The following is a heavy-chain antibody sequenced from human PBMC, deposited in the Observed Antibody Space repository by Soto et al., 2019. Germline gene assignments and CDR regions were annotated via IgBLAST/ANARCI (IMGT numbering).Heavy chain of an antibody. CDR2: IYHTGST. CDR3: ARGGRGSGLYFLYYFDL. D-gene: IGHD3-22*01. V-gene: IGHV4-59*07. Sequence: SDTLSLICSVSAGSLTNYYWTWIRQSPGKGLEWIGEIYHTGSTKYNPSLESRVAISLDMSKNQFSLTLTSATPADSAVYYCARGGRGSGLYFLYYFDLWGQGTLVTVSS. J-gene: IGHJ4*02. CDR1: AGSLTNYY.